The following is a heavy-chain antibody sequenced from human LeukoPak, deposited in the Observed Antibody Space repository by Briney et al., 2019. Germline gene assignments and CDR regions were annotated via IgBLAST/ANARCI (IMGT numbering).Heavy chain of an antibody. Sequence: GGSLRLSCAASGFTFSSYELNWVRQAPGKGPQWVSYISSSGDTIYYADSVKGRFTTSRDNAKNSLYLQMNSLRAEDTAVYYCARDVGKSGYGDYWGQGTLVTVSS. D-gene: IGHD5-12*01. CDR3: ARDVGKSGYGDY. CDR1: GFTFSSYE. V-gene: IGHV3-48*03. J-gene: IGHJ4*02. CDR2: ISSSGDTI.